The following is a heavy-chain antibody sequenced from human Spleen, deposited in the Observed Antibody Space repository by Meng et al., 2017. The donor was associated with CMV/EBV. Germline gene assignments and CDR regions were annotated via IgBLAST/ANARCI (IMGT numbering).Heavy chain of an antibody. CDR1: GYTFTGHY. V-gene: IGHV1-2*02. J-gene: IGHJ4*02. Sequence: ASVKVSCKASGYTFTGHYLHWVRQAPGQGLEWMGWINPNSGGTYYAQKFQGRAIMTTDTSTSTAYMELSSLRSEDTAVYYCASGDLYDSSGYTHWDFDYWGQGTLVTVSS. D-gene: IGHD3-22*01. CDR2: INPNSGGT. CDR3: ASGDLYDSSGYTHWDFDY.